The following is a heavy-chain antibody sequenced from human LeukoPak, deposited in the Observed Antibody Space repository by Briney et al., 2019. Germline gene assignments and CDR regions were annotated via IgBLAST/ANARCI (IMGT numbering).Heavy chain of an antibody. J-gene: IGHJ4*02. CDR3: AKWGHRDRWSRQNDY. V-gene: IGHV3-21*04. Sequence: GGSLRLSCAASGFTFSRYSLNWVRQAPGKGRECGSSISGSSSYLYYADSVKGRFTISRDNSKNTLYLQMNSLRAEDTAVYYCAKWGHRDRWSRQNDYWGQGTLVTVSS. CDR1: GFTFSRYS. D-gene: IGHD1-26*01. CDR2: ISGSSSYL.